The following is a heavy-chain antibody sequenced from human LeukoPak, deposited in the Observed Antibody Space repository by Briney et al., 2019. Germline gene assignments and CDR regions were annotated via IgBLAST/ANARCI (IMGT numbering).Heavy chain of an antibody. J-gene: IGHJ3*02. Sequence: SETLSLTRTVSGGSISSGDYYWSWIRQPPGKGLEWIGYIYYSGSTYYNPSLKSRVTISVDTSKNQFSLKLSSVTAADTAVYYCARDVYDSSGGAFDIWGRGTMVTVSS. CDR2: IYYSGST. CDR3: ARDVYDSSGGAFDI. D-gene: IGHD3-22*01. CDR1: GGSISSGDYY. V-gene: IGHV4-30-4*08.